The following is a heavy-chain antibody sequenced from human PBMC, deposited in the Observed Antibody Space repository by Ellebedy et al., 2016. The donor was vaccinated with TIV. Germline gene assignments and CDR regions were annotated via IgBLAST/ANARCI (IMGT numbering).Heavy chain of an antibody. CDR1: GDSISSDNF. CDR2: VYHTGHT. V-gene: IGHV4-4*02. CDR3: ARDWTRGGGYFPSWFDP. D-gene: IGHD2/OR15-2a*01. Sequence: MPSETLSLTCGVSGDSISSDNFWSWVRQSPGRGLEWIGEVYHTGHTNYNPSLRSRVTISVDKSKSQFSLRLTSVTAADTAVYYCARDWTRGGGYFPSWFDPWGQGTLVTVSS. J-gene: IGHJ5*02.